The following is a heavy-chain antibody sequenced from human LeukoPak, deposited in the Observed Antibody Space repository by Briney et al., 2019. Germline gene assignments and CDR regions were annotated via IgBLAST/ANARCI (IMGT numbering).Heavy chain of an antibody. Sequence: SETLSLTCAVYGGSFSGYYWSWIRQPPGKGLEWIGETNHSGSTNYNPSLKSRVTISVDTSKNQFSLKLSSVTAADTAVYYCARKGHCSSTSCYRWFYWFDPWGQGTLVTVSS. J-gene: IGHJ5*02. D-gene: IGHD2-2*01. CDR1: GGSFSGYY. CDR3: ARKGHCSSTSCYRWFYWFDP. CDR2: TNHSGST. V-gene: IGHV4-34*01.